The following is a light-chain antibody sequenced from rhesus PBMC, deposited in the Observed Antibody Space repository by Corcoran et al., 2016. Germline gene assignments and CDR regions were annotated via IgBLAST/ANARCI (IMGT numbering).Light chain of an antibody. CDR2: ESS. Sequence: DIRMTQSPSSLSASVGDRVTITCRASQAITNDLAWYQQKPGETPKLLIYESSSLHGGIPSRFSGSGSGTDFTLTIISLQPEDFATYYCQHYYNVPYSFGQGTKVEI. V-gene: IGKV1-25*01. CDR1: QAITND. J-gene: IGKJ2*01. CDR3: QHYYNVPYS.